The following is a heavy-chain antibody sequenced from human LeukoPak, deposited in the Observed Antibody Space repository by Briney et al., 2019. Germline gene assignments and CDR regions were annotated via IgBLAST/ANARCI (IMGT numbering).Heavy chain of an antibody. CDR1: GFTFSSYS. J-gene: IGHJ4*02. Sequence: PGGSLRLSCAASGFTFSSYSMNWVRQAPGKGLEWVAVIWYDGSNKYYADSVKGRFTISRDNSKNTLYLQMNSLRAEDTAVYYCARDDSSIFGVVTYYFDYWGQGTLVTVSS. CDR2: IWYDGSNK. CDR3: ARDDSSIFGVVTYYFDY. V-gene: IGHV3-33*08. D-gene: IGHD3-3*01.